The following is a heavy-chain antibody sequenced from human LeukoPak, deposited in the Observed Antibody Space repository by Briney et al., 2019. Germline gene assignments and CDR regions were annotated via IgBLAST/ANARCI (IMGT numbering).Heavy chain of an antibody. D-gene: IGHD1-1*01. CDR2: ISAYNGNT. CDR1: GYTFTSYG. Sequence: ASVKVSCKASGYTFTSYGISWVRQAPGQGLEWMGWISAYNGNTNYAQKLQGRVTMTRDMSTSTVYMELSSLRSEDTAVYYCARDAGTFDRRYYMDVWGKGTTVTVSS. J-gene: IGHJ6*03. CDR3: ARDAGTFDRRYYMDV. V-gene: IGHV1-18*01.